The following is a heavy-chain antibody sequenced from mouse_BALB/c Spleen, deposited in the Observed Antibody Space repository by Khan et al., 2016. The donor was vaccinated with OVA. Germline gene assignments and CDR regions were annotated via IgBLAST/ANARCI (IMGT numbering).Heavy chain of an antibody. CDR3: ARVYGGDFDY. J-gene: IGHJ2*01. CDR2: ISYSGNT. D-gene: IGHD1-1*01. V-gene: IGHV3-2*02. Sequence: EVQLQESGPGLVKPSQSLSLTCTVTGYSIPTDYAWNWIRQFPGNKLEWMGYISYSGNTTSNPSLKSRISITRDTSKNQFFLQLKSVTTEDTARYYCARVYGGDFDYWGQGTTLTVSS. CDR1: GYSIPTDYA.